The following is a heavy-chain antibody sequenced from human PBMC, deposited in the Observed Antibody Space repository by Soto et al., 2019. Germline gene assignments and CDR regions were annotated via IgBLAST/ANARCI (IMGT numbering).Heavy chain of an antibody. CDR3: VRDGVAATY. V-gene: IGHV1-8*01. D-gene: IGHD2-21*02. J-gene: IGHJ4*02. CDR1: GYTFTTYN. CDR2: MNPNSGNT. Sequence: QVQLVQSGAEIKKPGASVRVSCKASGYTFTTYNINWVRQAPGQGLEWMGWMNPNSGNTGYAQKFQDRITLTRDTSTTTAYMDLSRLRSYDTAVYFCVRDGVAATYWGQGTLVTVSS.